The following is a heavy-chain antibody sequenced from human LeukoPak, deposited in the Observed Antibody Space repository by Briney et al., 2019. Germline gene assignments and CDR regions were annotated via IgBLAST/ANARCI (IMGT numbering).Heavy chain of an antibody. J-gene: IGHJ4*02. CDR2: ITDNGRT. D-gene: IGHD3-22*01. Sequence: GGSLRLSCAVSGITLSNYGMSWVRQAPGKGLDWVAGITDNGRTTYADSVKGRFTISRDNPKNTLYLQMNSLRAEDTAMYFCAKRGVVIRVILVGFHKEAYYFDSWGQGALVTVSS. V-gene: IGHV3-23*01. CDR3: AKRGVVIRVILVGFHKEAYYFDS. CDR1: GITLSNYG.